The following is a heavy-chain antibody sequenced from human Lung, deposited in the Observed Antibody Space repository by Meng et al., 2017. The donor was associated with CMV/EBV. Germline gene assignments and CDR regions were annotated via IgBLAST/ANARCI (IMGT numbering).Heavy chain of an antibody. CDR1: RASISTSSFY. CDR3: AESIAVAGDYYFDY. J-gene: IGHJ4*02. CDR2: IFYTGRT. D-gene: IGHD6-19*01. V-gene: IGHV4-39*07. Sequence: SXTLSLXCTVSRASISTSSFYWGWIRQPPGKGLEWIGNIFYTGRTYYNPSLKSRVTISVDTSKNQFSLNLASVTAADTAFYYCAESIAVAGDYYFDYWGQGTLVTAPQ.